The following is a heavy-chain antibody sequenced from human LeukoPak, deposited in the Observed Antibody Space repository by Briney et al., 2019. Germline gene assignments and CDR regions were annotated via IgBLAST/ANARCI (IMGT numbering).Heavy chain of an antibody. J-gene: IGHJ4*02. CDR3: ARGKGVYFDY. Sequence: SETLSLTCTVSGGSVSTFTYYWTWIRQPPGKGLEWIGYIYYSGSTKYNPSLKSRVTIPVDTSKNHFSLNLSSVTAADTAVYYCARGKGVYFDYWGQGNLVTVSS. CDR2: IYYSGST. V-gene: IGHV4-61*03. CDR1: GGSVSTFTYY.